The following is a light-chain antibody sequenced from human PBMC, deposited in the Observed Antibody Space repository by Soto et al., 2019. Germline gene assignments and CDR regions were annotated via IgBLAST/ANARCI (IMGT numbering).Light chain of an antibody. CDR3: QQSYSTPRNT. CDR2: DAS. J-gene: IGKJ1*01. Sequence: DIQMTQSPSTLSASVGDRVTITCRASQSISSWLAWYQQKPGKAPKLLIYDASSLESGVPSRFSGSGSGTDFTLTISSLQPEDFATYYCQQSYSTPRNTFGQGTKGDIK. V-gene: IGKV1-5*01. CDR1: QSISSW.